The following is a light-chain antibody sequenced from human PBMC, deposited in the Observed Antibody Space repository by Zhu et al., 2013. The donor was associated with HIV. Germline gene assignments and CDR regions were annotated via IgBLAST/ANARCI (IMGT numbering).Light chain of an antibody. Sequence: DIQMTQSPSALSASVGDRVTITCRASQSINSWLAWYQQKAGKAPKILIYKASTLQSGVTSRFSGSGSGSGTDFTLTIDSLQPEDFATYYCQQSYSTPYTFGQGTKLANK. V-gene: IGKV1-5*03. CDR1: QSINSW. CDR3: QQSYSTPYT. J-gene: IGKJ2*01. CDR2: KAS.